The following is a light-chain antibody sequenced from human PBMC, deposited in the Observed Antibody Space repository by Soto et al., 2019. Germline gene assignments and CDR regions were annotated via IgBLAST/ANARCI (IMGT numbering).Light chain of an antibody. CDR2: DAS. V-gene: IGKV3-15*01. CDR1: QSIRDN. J-gene: IGKJ5*01. CDR3: QHYHDWRIT. Sequence: EIVLTQSPATLSVSPGERATLSCRASQSIRDNLAWYQQKPGQTPRLLISDASTRATTIPARLSGSGSGTEFTLTINRLQSEDFAVYYCQHYHDWRITFGQGTRLEIK.